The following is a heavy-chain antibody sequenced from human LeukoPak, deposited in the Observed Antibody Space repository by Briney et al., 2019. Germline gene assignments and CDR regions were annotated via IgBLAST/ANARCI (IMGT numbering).Heavy chain of an antibody. V-gene: IGHV3-23*01. J-gene: IGHJ4*02. CDR1: GFTFSTFA. CDR3: AKKTGYYFDY. Sequence: GGSLRLSCAASGFTFSTFARSWVRQAPGKGLEWVSALSGNGGSTYYADSVKGRFTISRDNSKNTLYLQMNSLRAEDTAVYYCAKKTGYYFDYWGQGTLVTVSS. D-gene: IGHD3-10*01. CDR2: LSGNGGST.